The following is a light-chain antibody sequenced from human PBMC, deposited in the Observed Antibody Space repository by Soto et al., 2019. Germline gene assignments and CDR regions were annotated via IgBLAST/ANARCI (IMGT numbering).Light chain of an antibody. CDR2: GAS. CDR3: QQYGSSPFT. Sequence: EIVLTQSPGTLCLSPGERATLSCRASQSVSSSYLAWYQQKPGQAPRLLIYGASSRATGIPDRFSGSGSGTDFTITISRLEPEDFAVYYRQQYGSSPFTFGPGTKVDIK. CDR1: QSVSSSY. V-gene: IGKV3-20*01. J-gene: IGKJ3*01.